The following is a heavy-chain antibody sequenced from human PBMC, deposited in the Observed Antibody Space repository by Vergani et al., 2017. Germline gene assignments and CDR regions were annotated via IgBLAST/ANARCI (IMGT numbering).Heavy chain of an antibody. CDR2: IIPIFGTA. CDR3: ARVGYCSSTSCPDAFDI. V-gene: IGHV1-69*13. Sequence: QVQLVQSGAEVKKPGSPVKVSCKASGGTFSSYAISWVRQAPGQGLEWMGRIIPIFGTANYAQKFQGRVTITADESTSTAYMELSSLRSEDTAVYYCARVGYCSSTSCPDAFDIWGQGTMVTVSS. CDR1: GGTFSSYA. D-gene: IGHD2-2*01. J-gene: IGHJ3*02.